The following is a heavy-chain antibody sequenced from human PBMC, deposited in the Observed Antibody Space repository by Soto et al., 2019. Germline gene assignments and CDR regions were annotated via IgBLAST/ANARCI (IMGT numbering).Heavy chain of an antibody. Sequence: EVQLVESGGGLVKPGGSLRLSCAASGFTFSNAWMSWVRQAPGKGLEWVGRIISKTGGGTTDYAAPVKGRFTISREDSKHTLYLQMNGLKTEDTAVYYCTTWLVGGAFGYWGQGILVTVSS. J-gene: IGHJ4*02. CDR3: TTWLVGGAFGY. V-gene: IGHV3-15*01. D-gene: IGHD1-26*01. CDR2: IISKTGGGTT. CDR1: GFTFSNAW.